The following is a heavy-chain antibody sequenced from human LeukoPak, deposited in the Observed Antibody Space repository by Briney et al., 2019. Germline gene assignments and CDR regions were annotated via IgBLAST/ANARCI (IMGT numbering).Heavy chain of an antibody. Sequence: GGSLRLSCAASGFTFSNFGINWVRQAPGKGLEWVSSISSSSSYISYADSVKGRFTISRDNAKNSLDLQMNSLRAGDTAIYYCAKSGNTETVDQWGQGTLVTVSS. CDR2: ISSSSSYI. CDR1: GFTFSNFG. CDR3: AKSGNTETVDQ. D-gene: IGHD4-17*01. J-gene: IGHJ4*02. V-gene: IGHV3-21*04.